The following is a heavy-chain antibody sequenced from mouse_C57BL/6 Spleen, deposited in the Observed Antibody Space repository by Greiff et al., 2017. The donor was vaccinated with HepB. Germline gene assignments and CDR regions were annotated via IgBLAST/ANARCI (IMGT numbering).Heavy chain of an antibody. CDR2: INPNNGGT. CDR3: VIYYDYDEFAY. Sequence: EVQLQQSGPELVKPGASVKISCKASGYTFTDYYMNWVKQSHGKSLEWIGDINPNNGGTSYNQKFKGKATLTVDKSSSTAYMERRSLTSEDSAVYYCVIYYDYDEFAYWGQGTLVTVSA. V-gene: IGHV1-26*01. D-gene: IGHD2-4*01. CDR1: GYTFTDYY. J-gene: IGHJ3*01.